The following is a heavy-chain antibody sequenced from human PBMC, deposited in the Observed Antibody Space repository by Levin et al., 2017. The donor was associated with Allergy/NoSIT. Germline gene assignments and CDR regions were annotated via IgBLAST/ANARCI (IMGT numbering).Heavy chain of an antibody. Sequence: GESLKISCTASGFTFGDYAMSWFRQAPGKGLEWVGFIRSKAYGGTTEYAASVKGRFTISRDDSKSIAYLQMNSLKTEDTAVYYCTRDRTYYDFWSGSSGYYYYMDVWGKGTTVTVSS. J-gene: IGHJ6*03. D-gene: IGHD3-3*01. CDR1: GFTFGDYA. CDR2: IRSKAYGGTT. V-gene: IGHV3-49*03. CDR3: TRDRTYYDFWSGSSGYYYYMDV.